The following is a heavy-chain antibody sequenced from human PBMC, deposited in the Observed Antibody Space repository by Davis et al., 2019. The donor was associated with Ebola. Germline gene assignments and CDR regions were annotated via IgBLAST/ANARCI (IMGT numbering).Heavy chain of an antibody. CDR2: INSDGSST. CDR1: GFTFSSYW. CDR3: ARTYDFWSGYPLDY. V-gene: IGHV3-74*01. Sequence: HTGGSLRLSCAASGFTFSSYWMHWVRQAPGKGLVWVSRINSDGSSTSYADSVKGRFTISRDNSKNTLYLQMNSLRAEDTAVYYCARTYDFWSGYPLDYWGQGTLVTVSS. D-gene: IGHD3-3*01. J-gene: IGHJ4*02.